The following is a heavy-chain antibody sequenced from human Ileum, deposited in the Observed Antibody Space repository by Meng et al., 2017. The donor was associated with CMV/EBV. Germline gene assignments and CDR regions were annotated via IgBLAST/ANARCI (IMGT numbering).Heavy chain of an antibody. J-gene: IGHJ4*02. V-gene: IGHV3-21*01. CDR3: ARGGSYYDY. Sequence: GESLKISCAASGFTFSSYAMSWVRQAPGKGLEWVSSISSSSSYIYYADSVKGRFTISRDNAKNSLYLQMNSLRAEDTAVYYCARGGSYYDYWGQGTLVTVSS. CDR2: ISSSSSYI. D-gene: IGHD1-26*01. CDR1: GFTFSSYA.